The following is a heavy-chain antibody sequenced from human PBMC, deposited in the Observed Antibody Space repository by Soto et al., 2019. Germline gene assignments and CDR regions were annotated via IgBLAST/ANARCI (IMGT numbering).Heavy chain of an antibody. Sequence: NPSETLSLTCAVYGGSFSGYYWSWIRQPPGKGLEWIGEINHSGSTNYNPSLKSRVTISVDTSKNQFSLKLSSVTAADTAVYYCARRGITMVRGAHTRRWFDPWGQGTLVTVSS. J-gene: IGHJ5*02. D-gene: IGHD3-10*01. CDR2: INHSGST. V-gene: IGHV4-34*01. CDR3: ARRGITMVRGAHTRRWFDP. CDR1: GGSFSGYY.